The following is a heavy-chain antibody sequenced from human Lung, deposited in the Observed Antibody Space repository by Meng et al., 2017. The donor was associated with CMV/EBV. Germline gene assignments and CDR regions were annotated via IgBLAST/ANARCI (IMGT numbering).Heavy chain of an antibody. Sequence: GSXRLSCTVSGGSISSYYWSWIRQLPGKGLEWIGYTYYSGSTNYNPSLKSRVTISVDTSKNQFSLKLSSVTAADTAVYYCARGARRLNSPYHYYYGMDVWXQETTVTVSS. CDR3: ARGARRLNSPYHYYYGMDV. J-gene: IGHJ6*02. CDR1: GGSISSYY. D-gene: IGHD3-16*01. V-gene: IGHV4-59*01. CDR2: TYYSGST.